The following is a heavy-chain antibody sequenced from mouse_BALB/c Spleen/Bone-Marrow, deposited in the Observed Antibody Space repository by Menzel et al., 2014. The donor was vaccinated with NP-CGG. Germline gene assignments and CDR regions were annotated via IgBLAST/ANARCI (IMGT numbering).Heavy chain of an antibody. CDR1: GFDFXRYW. J-gene: IGHJ3*01. CDR3: ERLGDGGWFAY. Sequence: EVKVVESGGGLVQPGGSLKLSCAASGFDFXRYWMSWVRQAPGKGLEWIGEINPHSSTINYTPSLKDKFIISRDNAKNTLYLQMSKVRSEDTALYYCERLGDGGWFAYWGQGTLVTVSA. D-gene: IGHD3-3*01. CDR2: INPHSSTI. V-gene: IGHV4-1*02.